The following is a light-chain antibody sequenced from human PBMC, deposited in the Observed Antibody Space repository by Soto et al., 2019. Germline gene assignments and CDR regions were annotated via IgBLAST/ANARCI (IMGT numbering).Light chain of an antibody. J-gene: IGLJ3*02. CDR3: AAWDDSLDGWV. Sequence: QSVLTQPPSVSGAPGQRVTISCTGSSSNIGAGYDVHWYQQLPGSAPKLLIYRDEQRPSGVADRFSGSKSDTSASLAISGLQSEDEADYYCAAWDDSLDGWVFGGGTKLTVL. CDR2: RDE. CDR1: SSNIGAGYD. V-gene: IGLV1-44*01.